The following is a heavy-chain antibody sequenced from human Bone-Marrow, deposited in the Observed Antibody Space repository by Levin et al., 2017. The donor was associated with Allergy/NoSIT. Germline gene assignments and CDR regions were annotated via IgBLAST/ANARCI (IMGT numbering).Heavy chain of an antibody. D-gene: IGHD5-18*01. J-gene: IGHJ6*02. CDR2: ISAYNGNT. V-gene: IGHV1-18*01. Sequence: GASVKVSCKASGYTFTSYGISWVRQAPGQGLEWMGWISAYNGNTNYAQKLQGRVTMTTDTSTSTAYMELRSLRSDDTAVYYCARFNTAMIYYYYGMDVWGQGTTVTVSS. CDR3: ARFNTAMIYYYYGMDV. CDR1: GYTFTSYG.